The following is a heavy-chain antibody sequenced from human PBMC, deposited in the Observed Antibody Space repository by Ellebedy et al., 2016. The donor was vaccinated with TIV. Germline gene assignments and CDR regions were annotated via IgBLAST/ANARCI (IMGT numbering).Heavy chain of an antibody. CDR2: ISYDGSNK. V-gene: IGHV3-30*04. CDR3: AKDGGYSRAFDY. D-gene: IGHD6-13*01. CDR1: GFTFSSYT. J-gene: IGHJ4*02. Sequence: GESLKISCAASGFTFSSYTLHWVRQAPGKGLEWVAVISYDGSNKHYADSVKGRFTISRDNPKNTLYLQMNSLRAEDTAVYYCAKDGGYSRAFDYWGQGTLVTVSS.